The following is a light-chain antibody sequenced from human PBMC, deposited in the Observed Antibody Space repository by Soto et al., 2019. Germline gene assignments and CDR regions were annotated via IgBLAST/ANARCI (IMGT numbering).Light chain of an antibody. J-gene: IGLJ1*01. V-gene: IGLV2-14*01. CDR3: RSFTTDSTYV. Sequence: QSVLTQPASVSGSPGQSITISCTGTSSDVGANIFVSWYQQHPGKVPKLMIYTVSSRPSGVSQRFSGSKSGNTASLTISGLQAEDEADYYCRSFTTDSTYVFGTGTKLTVL. CDR1: SSDVGANIF. CDR2: TVS.